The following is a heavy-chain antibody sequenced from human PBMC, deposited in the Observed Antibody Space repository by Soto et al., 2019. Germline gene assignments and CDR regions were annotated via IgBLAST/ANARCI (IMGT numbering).Heavy chain of an antibody. CDR3: ARSSLYGMDV. D-gene: IGHD1-1*01. V-gene: IGHV4-30-4*01. CDR2: IYYSGNT. CDR1: GESVSGGSDY. J-gene: IGHJ6*02. Sequence: SEIVSLRSWVSGESVSGGSDYWSWIRQPPGKGLEWIGNIYYSGNTYYNPSLKSRLIISIDTSKNLFSLKVGSVTAADPAVYYCARSSLYGMDVWGQGTTVT.